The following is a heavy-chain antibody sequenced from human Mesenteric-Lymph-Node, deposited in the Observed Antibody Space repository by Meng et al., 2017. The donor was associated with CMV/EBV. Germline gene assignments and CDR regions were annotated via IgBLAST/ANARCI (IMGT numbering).Heavy chain of an antibody. CDR1: GCTFDDYG. D-gene: IGHD5-12*01. Sequence: CAASGCTFDDYGMSWVRQAPGKGLEWVSGINWNGGSTGYADSVKGRFTTSRDNSKSTLFLQMNSLKAEDTAVYYCASGGYDWDAYDYWGQGTLVTVSS. J-gene: IGHJ4*02. CDR3: ASGGYDWDAYDY. CDR2: INWNGGST. V-gene: IGHV3-20*04.